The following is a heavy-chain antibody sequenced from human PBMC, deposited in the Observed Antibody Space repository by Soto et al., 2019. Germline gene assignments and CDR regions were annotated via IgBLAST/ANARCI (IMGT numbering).Heavy chain of an antibody. V-gene: IGHV4-59*01. CDR1: GGSISGYY. Sequence: QVQLQESGPGLVKPSETLSLTCTVSGGSISGYYWSWIRQPPGKGLEWVGYVSYSGSTNYNPSLKRRVTISIDTSQNQFSLKLSSVTAADTAVYYCARAGRSSSKTVFDYWGQGTLVTVSS. CDR3: ARAGRSSSKTVFDY. D-gene: IGHD6-6*01. CDR2: VSYSGST. J-gene: IGHJ4*02.